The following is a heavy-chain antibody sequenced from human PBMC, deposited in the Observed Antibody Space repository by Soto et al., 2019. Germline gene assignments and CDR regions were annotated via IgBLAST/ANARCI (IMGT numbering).Heavy chain of an antibody. D-gene: IGHD6-13*01. V-gene: IGHV3-23*01. CDR3: AKRQGIGAAAKNFDF. Sequence: VGSLRLSCAASGFTFSNHAMSWVRQAPGKGLEWVSGISDSGGLTYYADSVKGRFSMSRDNSKNTLYLQMKNLRAEDTAVYFCAKRQGIGAAAKNFDFWGQGTLVTVSS. J-gene: IGHJ4*02. CDR2: ISDSGGLT. CDR1: GFTFSNHA.